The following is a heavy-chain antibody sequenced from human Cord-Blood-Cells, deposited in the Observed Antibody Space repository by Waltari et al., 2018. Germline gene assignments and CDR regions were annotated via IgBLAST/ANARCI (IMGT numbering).Heavy chain of an antibody. V-gene: IGHV1-58*01. CDR1: EFNFTSSA. CDR2: LVVGSGNT. Sequence: QMQLVQSGPEVKKPGTSVKVSCKASEFNFTSSAVKWGRRSRGQRLEWIGWLVVGSGNTNYAQKFQERVTITRDMSTSTAYMELSSLRSEDTAVYYCAASRFYTDFWSGPDYWGQGTLVTVSS. D-gene: IGHD3-3*01. J-gene: IGHJ4*02. CDR3: AASRFYTDFWSGPDY.